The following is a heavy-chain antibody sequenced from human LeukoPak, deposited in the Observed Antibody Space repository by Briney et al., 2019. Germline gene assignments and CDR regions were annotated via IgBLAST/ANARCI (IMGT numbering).Heavy chain of an antibody. J-gene: IGHJ4*02. D-gene: IGHD5-12*01. CDR3: ARDPSGYDYFDY. CDR1: GGSFSGYY. V-gene: IGHV4-34*01. Sequence: SETLSLTCAVYGGSFSGYYWSWIRQPPGKGLEWIGDISHSGSTNYNPSLKSRVTISVDTSKNQFSLNLSSVTAADTAVYYCARDPSGYDYFDYWGQGTLVTVSS. CDR2: ISHSGST.